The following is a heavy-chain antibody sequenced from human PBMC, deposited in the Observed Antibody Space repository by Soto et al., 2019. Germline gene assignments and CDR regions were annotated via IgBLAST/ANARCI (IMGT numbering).Heavy chain of an antibody. V-gene: IGHV5-51*01. J-gene: IGHJ4*02. CDR3: ARLSSSSSWYYLDF. CDR1: GYRFGSEC. D-gene: IGHD6-13*01. Sequence: NVARRADGYRFGSECSCWVWQLHGKGMEWVGIIYPGDSDTRYSPSFQGQVTIAADKSISTAYLQWSSLKASDTAMYYRARLSSSSSWYYLDFWGQGTLVTVS. CDR2: IYPGDSDT.